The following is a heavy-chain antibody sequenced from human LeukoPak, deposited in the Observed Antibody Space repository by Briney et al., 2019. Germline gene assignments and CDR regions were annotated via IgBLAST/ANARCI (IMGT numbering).Heavy chain of an antibody. D-gene: IGHD3-22*01. CDR1: GFTFSTYN. CDR2: ISGSGESI. V-gene: IGHV3-23*01. Sequence: GGSLRLSCAASGFTFSTYNMNWVRQAPGKGLEWVSAISGSGESIYYADSVKGRFIISRDNSKNTLFLQMRSLRAEDTAEYYCAKDAIDVYSSGWLRYFDSWGQGTRVTVSS. J-gene: IGHJ4*02. CDR3: AKDAIDVYSSGWLRYFDS.